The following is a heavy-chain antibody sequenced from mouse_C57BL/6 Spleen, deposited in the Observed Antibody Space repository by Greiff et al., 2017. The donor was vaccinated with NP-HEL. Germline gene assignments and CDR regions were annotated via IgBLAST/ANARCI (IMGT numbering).Heavy chain of an antibody. CDR1: GYTFTDYE. V-gene: IGHV1-15*01. CDR3: TLDYDGYFDV. J-gene: IGHJ1*03. CDR2: IDPETGGT. Sequence: QVQLQQSGAELVRPGASVTLSCKASGYTFTDYEMHWVKQTPVHGLEWIGAIDPETGGTAYNQKFKGKAILTADKSSSTAYMELRSLTSEDSAVYYCTLDYDGYFDVWGTGTTVTVSS. D-gene: IGHD2-4*01.